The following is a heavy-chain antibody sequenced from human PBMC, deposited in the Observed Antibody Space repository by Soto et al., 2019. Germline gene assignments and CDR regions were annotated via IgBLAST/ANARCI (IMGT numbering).Heavy chain of an antibody. CDR2: IYYSGST. Sequence: QVQLQESGPGLVKPSETLSLTCTVSGGSISSYYWSWIRQPPGKGLEWIGYIYYSGSTNYNPSLKSRVTISGDTSKNQFSLKLSSVTAADTAVYYCARGYCSSTSCYYPVHFDYWGQGTLVTVSS. V-gene: IGHV4-59*01. CDR1: GGSISSYY. D-gene: IGHD2-2*01. CDR3: ARGYCSSTSCYYPVHFDY. J-gene: IGHJ4*02.